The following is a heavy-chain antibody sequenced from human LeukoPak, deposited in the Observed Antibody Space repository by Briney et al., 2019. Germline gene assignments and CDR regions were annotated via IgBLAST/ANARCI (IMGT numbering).Heavy chain of an antibody. V-gene: IGHV3-74*03. J-gene: IGHJ4*02. CDR1: GFPFSSYW. Sequence: RGSLRLSCEPSGFPFSSYWMLWVRHAPGKGLVWVSRISGVGTIKTYADFVRGRFTISRDNTKNILYLQMNSLKVEDTAIYFCSRSQFEYWGQGVLVTVSS. CDR2: ISGVGTIK. CDR3: SRSQFEY.